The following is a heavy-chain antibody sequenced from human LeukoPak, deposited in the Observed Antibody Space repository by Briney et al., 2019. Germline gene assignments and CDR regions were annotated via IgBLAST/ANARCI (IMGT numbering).Heavy chain of an antibody. V-gene: IGHV4-59*11. CDR1: GGSISSHY. D-gene: IGHD3-22*01. Sequence: SETLSLTCTVSGGSISSHYWSWIRQPPGKGLEWIGYTYYSGSTNYNPSLKSRVTISVDTSKNQFSLKLSSVTAADTAVYYCASSYYYDSSGHFDYWGQGTLVTVSS. CDR3: ASSYYYDSSGHFDY. CDR2: TYYSGST. J-gene: IGHJ4*02.